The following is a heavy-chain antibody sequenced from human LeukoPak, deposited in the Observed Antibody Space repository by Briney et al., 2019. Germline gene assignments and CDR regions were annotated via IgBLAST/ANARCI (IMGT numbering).Heavy chain of an antibody. D-gene: IGHD2-15*01. J-gene: IGHJ4*02. CDR2: ISSDSSTI. CDR1: GFNFILFS. V-gene: IGHV3-48*01. CDR3: ARDGLPVAVDY. Sequence: GGSLRLSCTASGFNFILFSMNWVRQAPGKGLEWVSYISSDSSTIYYADSVKGRFTISRDNAKNSLYLQMNSLRAEDTAVYYCARDGLPVAVDYWGQGTLVTVSS.